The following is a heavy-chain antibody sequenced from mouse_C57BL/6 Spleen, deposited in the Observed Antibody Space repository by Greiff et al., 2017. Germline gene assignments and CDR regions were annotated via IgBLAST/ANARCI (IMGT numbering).Heavy chain of an antibody. CDR1: GYAFTNYL. CDR3: ARGDGEGAMDY. V-gene: IGHV1-54*01. D-gene: IGHD2-3*01. Sequence: VQLQQSGAELVRPGTSVKVSCKASGYAFTNYLIEWVKQRPGQGLEWIGVINPGSGGTNYNEKFKGKATLTADKSSSTAYMQLSSLTSEDSAVYFCARGDGEGAMDYWGQGTSVTVSS. J-gene: IGHJ4*01. CDR2: INPGSGGT.